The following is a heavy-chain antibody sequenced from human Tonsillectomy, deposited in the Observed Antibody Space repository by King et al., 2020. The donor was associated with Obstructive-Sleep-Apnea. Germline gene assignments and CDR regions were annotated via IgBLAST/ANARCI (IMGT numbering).Heavy chain of an antibody. V-gene: IGHV5-10-1*01. D-gene: IGHD2-2*01. CDR3: ARLISYCSSTSCYSGMDV. CDR1: GYSFTSYW. J-gene: IGHJ6*02. Sequence: VQLVESGAEVKKPGESLRISCKGSGYSFTSYWISWVRQMPGKGLEWMGRIDPRDSYTNYSPSFQGHVTISADKSISTAYLQWSSLKASDTAMYYCARLISYCSSTSCYSGMDVWGQGTTVTVSS. CDR2: IDPRDSYT.